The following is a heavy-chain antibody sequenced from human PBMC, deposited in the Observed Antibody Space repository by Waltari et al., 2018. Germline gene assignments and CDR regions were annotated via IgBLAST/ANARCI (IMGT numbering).Heavy chain of an antibody. CDR1: GGSFSGHY. J-gene: IGHJ6*02. V-gene: IGHV4-34*01. CDR2: INHSGST. D-gene: IGHD3-3*01. Sequence: QVQLQQWGAGLLKPSETLSLTCGVYGGSFSGHYWSWIRQPPGKGLEWIGEINHSGSTNDNPSLKSRVTISVDMSKNQFSLNLTSVTAADTAVYYCARQDPLLWSVVRDSYYYGMDVWGQGTTVTVSS. CDR3: ARQDPLLWSVVRDSYYYGMDV.